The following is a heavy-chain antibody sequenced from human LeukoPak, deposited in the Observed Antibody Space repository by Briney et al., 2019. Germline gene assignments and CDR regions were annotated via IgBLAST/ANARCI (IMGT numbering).Heavy chain of an antibody. CDR2: IYTSGST. J-gene: IGHJ4*02. CDR3: ARHISRLRPFDY. CDR1: GGSISSYY. Sequence: SETLSLTCTVSGGSISSYYWSWIRQPAGKGLEWIGRIYTSGSTNYNPSLKSRVTISVDTSKNQFSLKLSSVTAADTAVYYCARHISRLRPFDYWGQGTLVTVSS. D-gene: IGHD2-2*01. V-gene: IGHV4-4*07.